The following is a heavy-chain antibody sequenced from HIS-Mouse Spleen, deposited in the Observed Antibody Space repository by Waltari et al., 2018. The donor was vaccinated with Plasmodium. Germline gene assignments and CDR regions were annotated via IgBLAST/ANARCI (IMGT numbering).Heavy chain of an antibody. CDR2: IYYSGSH. J-gene: IGHJ4*02. Sequence: QLQLQESGPGLVKPSETLSLTCTVSGGSISSSSYYWGWIRQPPGKGVEWIGSIYYSGSHSKNPSLKGRVTIAVDTSKNQFSRKLSSVTAADTAGDYCARDRITGTSYLDYWGQ. CDR3: ARDRITGTSYLDY. V-gene: IGHV4-39*07. D-gene: IGHD1-7*01. CDR1: GGSISSSSYY.